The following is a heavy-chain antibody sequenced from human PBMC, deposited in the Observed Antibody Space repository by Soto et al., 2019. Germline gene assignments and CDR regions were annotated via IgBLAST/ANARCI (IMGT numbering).Heavy chain of an antibody. CDR3: ARIQHVYYYDSSGYYENWFDP. CDR1: GFSLSNARMG. D-gene: IGHD3-22*01. Sequence: QVTLKESGPVLVKPTETLTLTCTASGFSLSNARMGVSWIRQPPGKALEWLAHIFSNDEKSYSTSLKSRLTISQDTSKSQVVLTMTNMDPVDTATYYCARIQHVYYYDSSGYYENWFDPWGQGTLVTVSS. CDR2: IFSNDEK. V-gene: IGHV2-26*01. J-gene: IGHJ5*02.